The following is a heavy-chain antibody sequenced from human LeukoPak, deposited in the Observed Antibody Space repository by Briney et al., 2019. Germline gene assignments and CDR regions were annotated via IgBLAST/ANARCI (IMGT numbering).Heavy chain of an antibody. J-gene: IGHJ4*02. CDR3: ARHPLVRSWGGSYYFDY. D-gene: IGHD6-13*01. CDR1: GFTVSSNY. Sequence: GSLRLSCAASGFTVSSNYMSWVRQAPGKGLEWIGEIYHSGSTNYNPSLKSRVTISVDKSKNQFSLKLSSVTAADTAVYYCARHPLVRSWGGSYYFDYWGQGTLVTVSS. V-gene: IGHV4-4*02. CDR2: IYHSGST.